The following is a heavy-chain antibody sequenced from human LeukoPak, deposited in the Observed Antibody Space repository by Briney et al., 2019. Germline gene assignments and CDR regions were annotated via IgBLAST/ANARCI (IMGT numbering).Heavy chain of an antibody. V-gene: IGHV4-30-4*01. J-gene: IGHJ5*02. CDR3: ARRKSGWFDP. CDR2: IYYSGTT. CDR1: GDSISSGDYY. Sequence: SETLSLACTISGDSISSGDYYWTRFRQPPGKGLEWIGYIYYSGTTYYNPSLKSRVTISVETSKNQFSLKVSPVTAADTAVYYCARRKSGWFDPWGQGTLVTVSS.